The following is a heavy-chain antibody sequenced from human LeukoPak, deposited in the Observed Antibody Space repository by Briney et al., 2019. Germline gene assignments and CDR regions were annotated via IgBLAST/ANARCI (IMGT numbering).Heavy chain of an antibody. CDR3: LRGDRRDY. CDR2: ISGSGGST. Sequence: GGSLRLSCAASGFTFSSYAMSWVRQAPGKGLEWVSAISGSGGSTYYADSVKGRFIISRDNAKDSLYLQMNNLRAEDTAVYYCLRGDRRDYWGQGTLVTVSS. V-gene: IGHV3-23*01. CDR1: GFTFSSYA. J-gene: IGHJ4*02.